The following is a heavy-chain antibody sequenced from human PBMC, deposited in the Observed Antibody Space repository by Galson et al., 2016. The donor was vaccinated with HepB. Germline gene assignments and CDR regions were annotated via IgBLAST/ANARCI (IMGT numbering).Heavy chain of an antibody. Sequence: PALVKPTQTLTLACNFSGFSINTNGVGVGWVRQTPGQALEWLALIYWDNDQRYSPSLRSRLTITKDIRKKQVVLTMTNMDPVDTATYCCTRLTWRGRDSRGNLFLFDYWGQGTRVTVSS. CDR2: IYWDNDQ. CDR3: TRLTWRGRDSRGNLFLFDY. D-gene: IGHD4-23*01. CDR1: GFSINTNGVG. V-gene: IGHV2-5*02. J-gene: IGHJ4*02.